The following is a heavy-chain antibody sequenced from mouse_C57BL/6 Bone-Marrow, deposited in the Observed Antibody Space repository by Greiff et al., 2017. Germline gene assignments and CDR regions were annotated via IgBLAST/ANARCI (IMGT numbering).Heavy chain of an antibody. D-gene: IGHD2-1*01. Sequence: EVMLVESGGGLVKPGGSLKLSCAASGFTFSSYIMSWVRQTPEKRLEWVATISGGGGNTYYPDSVKGRFTISRDNAKDTLYLQLGILRSEDTALYCCARHLRLYYGNLAWFAYWGQGTLVTVSA. CDR1: GFTFSSYI. V-gene: IGHV5-9*01. J-gene: IGHJ3*01. CDR3: ARHLRLYYGNLAWFAY. CDR2: ISGGGGNT.